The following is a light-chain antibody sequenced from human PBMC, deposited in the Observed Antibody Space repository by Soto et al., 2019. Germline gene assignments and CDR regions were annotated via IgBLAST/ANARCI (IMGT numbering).Light chain of an antibody. V-gene: IGLV2-11*01. CDR2: ELS. CDR3: CSYAVSYGHV. Sequence: QSVLTQPRSVSGSPGQSVTISCTGASSIVGDNHYVYWYQQHPGKAHKVLTYELSQRPSRVPDRFCGSKPGDAASLTLSGRQALDGAEYCCCSYAVSYGHVFGPGTKVTVL. CDR1: SSIVGDNHY. J-gene: IGLJ1*01.